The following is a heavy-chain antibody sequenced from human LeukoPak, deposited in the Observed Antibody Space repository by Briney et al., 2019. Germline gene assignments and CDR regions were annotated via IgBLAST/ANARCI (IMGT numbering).Heavy chain of an antibody. CDR2: ISAYNGNT. CDR1: GYIFTSYG. CDR3: AREGNVDTARMRAFDI. D-gene: IGHD5-18*01. V-gene: IGHV1-18*01. Sequence: ASVKVSCKASGYIFTSYGISWVRQAPGQGLEWMGWISAYNGNTNYAQKLQGRVTMTTDTSTSTAYMELRSLRSDDTAVYYCAREGNVDTARMRAFDIWGQGTMVTVSS. J-gene: IGHJ3*02.